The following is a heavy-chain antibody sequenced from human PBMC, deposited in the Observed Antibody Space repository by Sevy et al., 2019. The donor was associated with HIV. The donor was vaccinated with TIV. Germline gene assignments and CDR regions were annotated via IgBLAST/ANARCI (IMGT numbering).Heavy chain of an antibody. V-gene: IGHV3-33*01. J-gene: IGHJ4*02. CDR1: GFTFSAYA. CDR2: IWSDGAYQ. CDR3: ARGGYYYDNAAYYAFDS. Sequence: GGSLRLSCTTSGFTFSAYAMHWVRQAPGKGLEWVAIIWSDGAYQYHGDSVKGGFTISRDNSKNTMYLQMNSLRVEDTDVYYCARGGYYYDNAAYYAFDSWGQGTLVTVSS. D-gene: IGHD3-22*01.